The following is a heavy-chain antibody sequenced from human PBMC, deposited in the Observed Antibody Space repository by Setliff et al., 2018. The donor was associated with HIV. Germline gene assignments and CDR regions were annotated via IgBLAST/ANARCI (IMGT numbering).Heavy chain of an antibody. D-gene: IGHD1-1*01. V-gene: IGHV1-18*01. Sequence: ASVKVSCKASGYTFNTYVMSWVRQAPGQGLEWMGWISGYSGYTDYAQNLQGRVTMTRDTSITTAYMEVSSLRSEDTAVYYCARGLSTGSLRIDYWGLGTLVTVSS. CDR2: ISGYSGYT. CDR3: ARGLSTGSLRIDY. CDR1: GYTFNTYV. J-gene: IGHJ4*02.